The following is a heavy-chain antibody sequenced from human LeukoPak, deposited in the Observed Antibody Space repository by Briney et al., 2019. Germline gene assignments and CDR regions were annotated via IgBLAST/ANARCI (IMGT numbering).Heavy chain of an antibody. Sequence: QPGGSLRLSSAASGFTFSSYAMSWVRQAPGKGLEWVSGISGSGDNTYYADSVKGRFTISRDNSKNTLYVQVNSLGTEDTAAYYCAKGSYYDSSGSFYFDYWGQGTLVTVSS. D-gene: IGHD3-22*01. V-gene: IGHV3-23*01. CDR3: AKGSYYDSSGSFYFDY. J-gene: IGHJ4*02. CDR2: ISGSGDNT. CDR1: GFTFSSYA.